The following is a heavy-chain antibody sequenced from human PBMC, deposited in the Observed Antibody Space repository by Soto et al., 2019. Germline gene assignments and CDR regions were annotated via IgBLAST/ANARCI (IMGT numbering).Heavy chain of an antibody. CDR2: VKSKVDGGSI. CDR3: ISDLPDRRACASDY. V-gene: IGHV3-15*07. CDR1: GFTFNGAW. Sequence: GGSLRLSCTASGFTFNGAWMNWVRQAPGKGLEWVGRVKSKVDGGSIDYAAPVRGRFTISRDDSRSTVDLQMNSLSAEDSAMYYCISDLPDRRACASDYSGQGALVTGSS. J-gene: IGHJ4*02.